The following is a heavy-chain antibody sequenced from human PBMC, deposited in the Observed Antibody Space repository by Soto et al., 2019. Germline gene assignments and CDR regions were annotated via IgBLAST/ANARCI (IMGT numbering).Heavy chain of an antibody. CDR3: ARDISYSSSWTSPTYFDY. V-gene: IGHV1-69*13. CDR2: IIPIFGTA. J-gene: IGHJ4*02. CDR1: GGTFSSYA. D-gene: IGHD6-13*01. Sequence: SVKVSCKASGGTFSSYAISWVRQAPGQGLEWMGGIIPIFGTANYAQKFQGRVTITADESTSTAYMELSSLRSEDTAVYYCARDISYSSSWTSPTYFDYWGQGTLVTISS.